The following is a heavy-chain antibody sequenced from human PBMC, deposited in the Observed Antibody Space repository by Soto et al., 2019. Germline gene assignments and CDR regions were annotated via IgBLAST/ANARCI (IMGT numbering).Heavy chain of an antibody. CDR3: ARLEGLATISYYFDF. J-gene: IGHJ4*02. CDR1: DDSINSDKYY. D-gene: IGHD3-9*01. Sequence: QLQLQESGPGLVKPSETLSLTCSVSDDSINSDKYYWGWIRQHPGKGLEWIGSIYYRGNAYYNPSLQTRVTISLDKSKSQFSLKLTSVTAADSVVYFCARLEGLATISYYFDFWGPGALVTVSS. V-gene: IGHV4-39*01. CDR2: IYYRGNA.